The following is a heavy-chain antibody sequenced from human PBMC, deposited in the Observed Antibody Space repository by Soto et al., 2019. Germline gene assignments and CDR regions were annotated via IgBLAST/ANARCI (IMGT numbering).Heavy chain of an antibody. Sequence: HPGGSLRLSCAASGFTFSSYSMNWVRQAPGKGLEWVSYISSSGSTIYYADSVKGRFTISRDNAKNSLYLQMNGLRDEDTAVYYCARDLRMVYAIDFDYWGQGTLVTVSS. D-gene: IGHD2-8*01. CDR3: ARDLRMVYAIDFDY. CDR1: GFTFSSYS. CDR2: ISSSGSTI. J-gene: IGHJ4*02. V-gene: IGHV3-48*02.